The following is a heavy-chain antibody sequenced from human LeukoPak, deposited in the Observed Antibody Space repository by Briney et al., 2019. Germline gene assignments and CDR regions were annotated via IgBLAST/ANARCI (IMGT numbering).Heavy chain of an antibody. Sequence: SQTPSLTCAASGGSISSGGYSWSWIRQPPGKGLEWIGYIYHSGSTYYNPSLKSRVTISVDRSKNQFSLKLSSVTAADTAVYYCARGTQSEYFQHWGQGTLVTVSS. D-gene: IGHD3-10*01. V-gene: IGHV4-30-2*01. CDR3: ARGTQSEYFQH. J-gene: IGHJ1*01. CDR2: IYHSGST. CDR1: GGSISSGGYS.